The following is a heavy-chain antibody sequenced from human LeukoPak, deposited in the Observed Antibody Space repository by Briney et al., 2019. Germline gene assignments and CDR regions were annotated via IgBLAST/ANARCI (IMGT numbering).Heavy chain of an antibody. D-gene: IGHD2-21*01. V-gene: IGHV3-21*01. J-gene: IGHJ4*02. CDR3: ARLWVYTYDY. Sequence: VGSLRLSCAASGFTFSNYNLNWVRQAPGKGLESVSSISSAGSYIYYADSVKGRFTISRDNAKNSLYLQMNSLRAEDTAVYYCARLWVYTYDYWGQGTLVTVSS. CDR1: GFTFSNYN. CDR2: ISSAGSYI.